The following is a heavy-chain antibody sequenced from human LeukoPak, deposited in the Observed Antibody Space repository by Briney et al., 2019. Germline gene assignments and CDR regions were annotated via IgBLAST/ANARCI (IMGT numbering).Heavy chain of an antibody. CDR1: GFTFSSYG. Sequence: GGSLRLSCAASGFTFSSYGMSWVRQAPGKGLEWVSFISGFGGSTYYADSVKGRFTISRDNSKNTLYLQMNSLRAEDTAVYYCAKLRPTVYGSGLHAFDIWGQGTMVTVSS. CDR2: ISGFGGST. V-gene: IGHV3-23*01. J-gene: IGHJ3*02. D-gene: IGHD3-10*01. CDR3: AKLRPTVYGSGLHAFDI.